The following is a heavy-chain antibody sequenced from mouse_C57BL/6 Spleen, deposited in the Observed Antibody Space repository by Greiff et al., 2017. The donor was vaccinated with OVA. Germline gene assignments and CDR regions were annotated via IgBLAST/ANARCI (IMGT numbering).Heavy chain of an antibody. Sequence: VQLQQSGPELVKPGASVKISCKASGYAFSSSWMNWVKQRPGKGLEWIGRIYPGDGDTNYNGKFKGKATLTADKSSSTAYMQLSSLTSEDSAVYFCARGIYYGNCGAMDYWGQGTSVTVSS. V-gene: IGHV1-82*01. CDR1: GYAFSSSW. D-gene: IGHD2-1*01. J-gene: IGHJ4*01. CDR2: IYPGDGDT. CDR3: ARGIYYGNCGAMDY.